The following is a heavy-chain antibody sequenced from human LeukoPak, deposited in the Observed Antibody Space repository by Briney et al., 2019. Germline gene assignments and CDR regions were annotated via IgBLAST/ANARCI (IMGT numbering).Heavy chain of an antibody. D-gene: IGHD4-23*01. CDR2: INHSGTT. Sequence: SETLSLTCAVYGASFSGYYWSWLRQSPGKGLAWIGEINHSGTTNYKPSFKSRVTISKDTSNNQFFLILYFLTAADTSMYYCARGRWDVRFQYWGQGTLVTVSS. V-gene: IGHV4-34*01. CDR3: ARGRWDVRFQY. J-gene: IGHJ1*01. CDR1: GASFSGYY.